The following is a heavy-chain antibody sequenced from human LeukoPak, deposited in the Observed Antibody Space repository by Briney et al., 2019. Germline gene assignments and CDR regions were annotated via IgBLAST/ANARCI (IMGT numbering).Heavy chain of an antibody. J-gene: IGHJ4*02. V-gene: IGHV3-48*01. Sequence: GGSLRLPCAPSGFTFSSYSMNWVRPAPGKGMEWVSYISSSSRTIYYADSVKGRFTISRDNAKNSLYLQMNSLRAEDTAVYYCARVPYGLLFDYWGQGTLVTVSS. CDR2: ISSSSRTI. CDR3: ARVPYGLLFDY. CDR1: GFTFSSYS. D-gene: IGHD2-8*01.